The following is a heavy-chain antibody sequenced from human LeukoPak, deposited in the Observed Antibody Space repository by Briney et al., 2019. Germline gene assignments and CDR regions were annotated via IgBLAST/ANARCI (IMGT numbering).Heavy chain of an antibody. J-gene: IGHJ4*02. CDR2: ISSSSSYT. V-gene: IGHV3-21*01. Sequence: PGGSLRLSCAASGFTFSSYSMNWVRQAPGKGLELVSSISSSSSYTYYADSVKGRFTISRDNAKNSLYLQMNSLRAEDTAVYYCARVRQTFYYDSSGYYSSASNDFWGQGTLVTVSS. CDR1: GFTFSSYS. D-gene: IGHD3-22*01. CDR3: ARVRQTFYYDSSGYYSSASNDF.